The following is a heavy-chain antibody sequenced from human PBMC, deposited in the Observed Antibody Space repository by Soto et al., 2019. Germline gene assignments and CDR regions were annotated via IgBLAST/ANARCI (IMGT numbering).Heavy chain of an antibody. Sequence: SVKVSCKASGGTFSSYAISWVRQAPVQGLEWMGGIIPIFGTANYAQKFQGRVTITADESTSTAYMELSSLRYEDTAVYYCARASSSWDSSGYYYLSAFDIWGQGTMVTVSS. V-gene: IGHV1-69*01. D-gene: IGHD3-22*01. CDR1: GGTFSSYA. CDR3: ARASSSWDSSGYYYLSAFDI. CDR2: IIPIFGTA. J-gene: IGHJ3*02.